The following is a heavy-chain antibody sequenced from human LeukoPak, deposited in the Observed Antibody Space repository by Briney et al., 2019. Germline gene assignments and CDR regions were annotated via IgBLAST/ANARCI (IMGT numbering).Heavy chain of an antibody. CDR3: ARESPAVEHAFDI. Sequence: ASVKVSCKASGYTFTSYGISWVRQAPGQGLEWMGWISAYNGNTNYAQKLQGRVTMTKDTSTSTAYMELRSLRSDDTAVYYSARESPAVEHAFDIWGQGTMVTVSS. J-gene: IGHJ3*02. CDR1: GYTFTSYG. CDR2: ISAYNGNT. V-gene: IGHV1-18*01. D-gene: IGHD6-19*01.